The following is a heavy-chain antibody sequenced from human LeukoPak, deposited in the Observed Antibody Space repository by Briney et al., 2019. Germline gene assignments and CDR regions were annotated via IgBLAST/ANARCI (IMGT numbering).Heavy chain of an antibody. Sequence: PGGSLRLSCAASGFNVSDYYMSWVRQSPGKGLEWVSHIVISGGTTYYTDSVEGRFTISRDTARNSVYLQMNSLRAEDTAVYYCARDGGENSWEGYFDVWGQGALVTVSS. D-gene: IGHD2-21*01. CDR3: ARDGGENSWEGYFDV. CDR1: GFNVSDYY. V-gene: IGHV3-11*04. CDR2: IVISGGTT. J-gene: IGHJ4*02.